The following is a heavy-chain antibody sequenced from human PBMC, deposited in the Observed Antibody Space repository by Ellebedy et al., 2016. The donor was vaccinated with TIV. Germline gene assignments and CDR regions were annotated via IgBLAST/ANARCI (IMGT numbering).Heavy chain of an antibody. CDR2: INQDGIEK. D-gene: IGHD6-19*01. J-gene: IGHJ4*02. CDR1: GLTFSSYW. V-gene: IGHV3-7*03. CDR3: ARGSGWGRFDY. Sequence: GESLKISCVASGLTFSSYWMNWVRQAPGKGLEWVANINQDGIEKSYVDSVKGRFTISRDNANNLLFLQMYRRRAEDTAVYHCARGSGWGRFDYWGQGTLVTVSS.